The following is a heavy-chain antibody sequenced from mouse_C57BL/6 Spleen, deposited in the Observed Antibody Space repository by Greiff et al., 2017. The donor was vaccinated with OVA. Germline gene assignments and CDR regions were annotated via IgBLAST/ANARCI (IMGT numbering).Heavy chain of an antibody. CDR1: GFSFNTYA. CDR3: VRLPIYDGYYGYAMDY. J-gene: IGHJ4*01. CDR2: IRSKSNNYAT. Sequence: EVKVEESGGGLVQPKGSLKLSCAASGFSFNTYAMNWVRQAPGKGLEWVARIRSKSNNYATYYADSVKDRFTISRDDSESMLYLQMNNLKTEDTAMYYCVRLPIYDGYYGYAMDYWGQGTSVTVSS. D-gene: IGHD2-3*01. V-gene: IGHV10-1*01.